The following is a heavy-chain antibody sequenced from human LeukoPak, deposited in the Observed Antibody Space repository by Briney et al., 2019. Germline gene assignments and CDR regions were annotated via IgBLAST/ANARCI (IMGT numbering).Heavy chain of an antibody. CDR3: AREIVGGFNPGAY. CDR1: PDSTTSNF. CDR2: IHRSGST. J-gene: IGHJ4*02. V-gene: IGHV4-4*02. Sequence: SETLSLTCTVSPDSTTSNFWSWVRQPPGKGLEWIGEIHRSGSTNYNPSLQSRATISIDRSKNQIALKLSSVTAADTAVYYCAREIVGGFNPGAYWGQGTLVTVSS. D-gene: IGHD1-14*01.